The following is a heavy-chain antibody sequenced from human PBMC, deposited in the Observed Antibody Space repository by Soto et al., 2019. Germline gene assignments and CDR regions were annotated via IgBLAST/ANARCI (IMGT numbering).Heavy chain of an antibody. CDR2: ISYGGSKK. CDR1: GFTFSSYA. D-gene: IGHD1-26*01. Sequence: GESLKISCAASGFTFSSYAMHWVRQAPGKGLEWVAVISYGGSKKYYADSVKGRFTISRDNSKNTQYLQMNSLRAEDTAVYYCEKEWVGATSSVILHWFDHWGQGTLVTVSS. V-gene: IGHV3-30*18. J-gene: IGHJ5*02. CDR3: EKEWVGATSSVILHWFDH.